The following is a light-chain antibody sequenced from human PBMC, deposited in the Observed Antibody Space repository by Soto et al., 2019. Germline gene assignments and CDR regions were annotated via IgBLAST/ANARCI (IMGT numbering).Light chain of an antibody. CDR3: QQYTT. Sequence: ERVMTQSPATLSVSPGERCTLSCRASQSVSSNLAWYQQKPGQSPRLLIYGASTRATGIPARFSGSGSGTEFTLTISSLQSEDFAVYYCQQYTTFGQGTNLDIK. J-gene: IGKJ1*01. CDR1: QSVSSN. V-gene: IGKV3-15*01. CDR2: GAS.